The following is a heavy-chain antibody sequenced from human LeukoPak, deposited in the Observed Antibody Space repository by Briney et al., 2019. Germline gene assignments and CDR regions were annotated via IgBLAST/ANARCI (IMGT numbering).Heavy chain of an antibody. Sequence: GGSLRLSCAASEFTFSIYAMSWVRQAPGKGLEWVSSITSRGEGTWYAGSVKGRFTISRDNSKNTLYLQINSLRAEDTAVYYCTRDRPNYYGSDGHYYRRNGDYWGQGTLVTVSS. D-gene: IGHD3-22*01. CDR1: EFTFSIYA. CDR3: TRDRPNYYGSDGHYYRRNGDY. CDR2: ITSRGEGT. J-gene: IGHJ4*02. V-gene: IGHV3-23*01.